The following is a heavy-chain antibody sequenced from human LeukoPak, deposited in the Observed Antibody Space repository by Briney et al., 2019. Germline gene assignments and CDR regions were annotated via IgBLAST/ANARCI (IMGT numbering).Heavy chain of an antibody. CDR3: ARGPYCGGDCYSDY. Sequence: ASVTVCCTASGYTFTSYAMHWVRQAPGQRLEWMGWINAGNGNTKYSQKFQGRVTMARNTSISTAYMELSSLRSEDTAVYYCARGPYCGGDCYSDYWGQGTLVTVSS. V-gene: IGHV1-3*01. J-gene: IGHJ4*02. CDR2: INAGNGNT. D-gene: IGHD2-21*02. CDR1: GYTFTSYA.